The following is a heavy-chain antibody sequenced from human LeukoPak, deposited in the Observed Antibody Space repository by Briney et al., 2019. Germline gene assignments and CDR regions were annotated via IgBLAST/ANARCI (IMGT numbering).Heavy chain of an antibody. CDR1: GGSISSYY. D-gene: IGHD1/OR15-1a*01. V-gene: IGHV4-59*01. CDR3: ARGRTPTDY. Sequence: KPSETLSLTCTVSGGSISSYYWSWIRQPPGKGLEWIGCIYYRGTTNHNPSLKSRVSISVDTSKNQFSLKLSSVTAADTAVYYRARGRTPTDYWGQGTLVTVSS. J-gene: IGHJ4*02. CDR2: IYYRGTT.